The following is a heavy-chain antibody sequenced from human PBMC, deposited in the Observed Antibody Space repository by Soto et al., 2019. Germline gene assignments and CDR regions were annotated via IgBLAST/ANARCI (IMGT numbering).Heavy chain of an antibody. J-gene: IGHJ6*02. Sequence: EVQLVESAGGLVQPGGSLRLSCVASGFSFNEAWMNWVRKAPGEGLEWVGRIKTSAGGGATDYAARVQGRFTISSDDSKNALYLHMNSLRTEDTAIYYCTTGSVEGIWGQGTTVTVSS. D-gene: IGHD2-15*01. CDR2: IKTSAGGGAT. CDR1: GFSFNEAW. CDR3: TTGSVEGI. V-gene: IGHV3-15*07.